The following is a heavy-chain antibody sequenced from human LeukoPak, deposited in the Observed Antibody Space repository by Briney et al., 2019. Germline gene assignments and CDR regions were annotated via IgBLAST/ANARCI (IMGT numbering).Heavy chain of an antibody. Sequence: GGSLRLSCAASGFTFSNCAINWVRQAPGKGLEWVSLISGSGRNSYYADSVKGRFTISRDNSKNTMYLQMNSLRAEDTAVYYCAKDVHTRGWYGWFDSWGQGTLVTVSS. CDR2: ISGSGRNS. J-gene: IGHJ5*01. CDR1: GFTFSNCA. D-gene: IGHD6-19*01. CDR3: AKDVHTRGWYGWFDS. V-gene: IGHV3-23*01.